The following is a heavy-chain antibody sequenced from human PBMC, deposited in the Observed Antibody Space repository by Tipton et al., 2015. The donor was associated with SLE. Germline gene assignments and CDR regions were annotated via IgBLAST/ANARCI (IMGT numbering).Heavy chain of an antibody. V-gene: IGHV4-59*08. CDR1: GGSISSYY. CDR3: ARGMLTWRGAIIGVDV. J-gene: IGHJ6*02. D-gene: IGHD2-8*01. CDR2: ISYGGGT. Sequence: TLSLTCTVSGGSISSYYWSWIRQPPGKGLEWVGYISYGGGTNYNPSLKSRVTISVDTAKNQFSLKLTSVTAADTAVYYCARGMLTWRGAIIGVDVWGQGTSVNVSS.